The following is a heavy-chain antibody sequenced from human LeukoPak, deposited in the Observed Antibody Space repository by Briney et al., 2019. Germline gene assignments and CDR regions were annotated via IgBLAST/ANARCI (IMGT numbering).Heavy chain of an antibody. CDR1: GFTFSSYA. D-gene: IGHD4-17*01. Sequence: GGSLRLSCAASGFTFSSYAMQWVRQAPGKGVEGVAVISYDGSNKYYADSVKGRFTISRGNSKNTLYLQMNSLRAEDTAVYHCPRETTVTTFDYWGQGTLVTVSS. J-gene: IGHJ4*02. CDR3: PRETTVTTFDY. V-gene: IGHV3-30-3*01. CDR2: ISYDGSNK.